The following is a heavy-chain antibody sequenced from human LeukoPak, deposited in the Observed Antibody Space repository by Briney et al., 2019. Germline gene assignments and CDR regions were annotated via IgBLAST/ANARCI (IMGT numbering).Heavy chain of an antibody. Sequence: GGSLKLSCAASGFKFDAYPMSWVRQAPGKGLEWVSSISDSGGSTHYAESVRGRFSLSRDNFEKTLYLQMNRLRAEDTAVYYCAKGKINHDGAFDIWGQGTRVIVAS. CDR3: AKGKINHDGAFDI. D-gene: IGHD1-14*01. J-gene: IGHJ3*02. CDR1: GFKFDAYP. V-gene: IGHV3-23*01. CDR2: ISDSGGST.